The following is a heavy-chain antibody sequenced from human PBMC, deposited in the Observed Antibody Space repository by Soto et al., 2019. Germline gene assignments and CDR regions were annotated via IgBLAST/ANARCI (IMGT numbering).Heavy chain of an antibody. D-gene: IGHD6-19*01. J-gene: IGHJ4*02. V-gene: IGHV3-7*04. CDR3: VRSSGWIMDS. Sequence: EVQLVESGGGLVQPGGSLRLSCEASEFTHSIHWMNWVRQAPGKGLEWVANIKEDGSEKNYVDSVRGRFTISRDNAKNSQYLHMNSLRAEDTAVYYCVRSSGWIMDSWGQGTLVTVSS. CDR2: IKEDGSEK. CDR1: EFTHSIHW.